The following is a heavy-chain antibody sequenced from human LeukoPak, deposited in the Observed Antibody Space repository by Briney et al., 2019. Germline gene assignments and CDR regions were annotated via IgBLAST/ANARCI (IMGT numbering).Heavy chain of an antibody. J-gene: IGHJ4*02. V-gene: IGHV3-23*01. Sequence: PGGSLRLSCAASGFTFSSYAMTWVRQASGKGLEWVSAISRSGGSTYYADSVKGRFTISRGSSKNTLYLQMNSVRAEDTAVYYCAKGIQWELPIDYWGQGTLVTVSS. CDR3: AKGIQWELPIDY. D-gene: IGHD4-23*01. CDR1: GFTFSSYA. CDR2: ISRSGGST.